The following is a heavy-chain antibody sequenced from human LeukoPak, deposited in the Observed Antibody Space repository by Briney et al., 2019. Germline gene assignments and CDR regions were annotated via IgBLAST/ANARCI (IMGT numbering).Heavy chain of an antibody. V-gene: IGHV3-23*01. J-gene: IGHJ4*02. CDR3: AKTVSGSHSYQGGDY. D-gene: IGHD3-16*02. CDR2: ISGSGGNT. Sequence: PGGSLRLSCAASGFTFSNYWMHWVRQAPGKGLEWVSAISGSGGNTYYADSVKGRFTMSRDNSKNTLYLQMNSLRAEDTAVYFCAKTVSGSHSYQGGDYWGQGTLVTVST. CDR1: GFTFSNYW.